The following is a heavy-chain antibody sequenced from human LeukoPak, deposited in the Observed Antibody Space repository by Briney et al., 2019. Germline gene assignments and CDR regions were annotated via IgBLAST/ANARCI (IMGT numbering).Heavy chain of an antibody. CDR1: GFTFSSYG. Sequence: PGRSLRLPCAASGFTFSSYGMHWVRQAPGKGLEWVAVISYDGSNKYYADSVKGRFTIPRDNSKNTLYLQMNSLRAEDTAVYYCANAAQEQWLPNFDYWSQGTLVTVSS. CDR3: ANAAQEQWLPNFDY. V-gene: IGHV3-30*18. J-gene: IGHJ4*02. D-gene: IGHD6-19*01. CDR2: ISYDGSNK.